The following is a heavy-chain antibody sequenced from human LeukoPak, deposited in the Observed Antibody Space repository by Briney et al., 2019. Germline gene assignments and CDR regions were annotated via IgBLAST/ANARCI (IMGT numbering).Heavy chain of an antibody. D-gene: IGHD6-19*01. Sequence: PSETPSLTCTVSGGSISSSSYYWGWIRQPPGKGLEWIGSIYYSGSTYYNPSLKSRVTISVDTSKNQFSLKLSSVTAADTAVYYCARAVIAVAGRGEIDYWGQGTLVTVSS. CDR2: IYYSGST. CDR1: GGSISSSSYY. V-gene: IGHV4-39*07. CDR3: ARAVIAVAGRGEIDY. J-gene: IGHJ4*02.